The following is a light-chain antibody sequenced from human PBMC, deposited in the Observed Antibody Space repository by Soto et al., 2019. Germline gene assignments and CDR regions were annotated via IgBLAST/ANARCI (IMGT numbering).Light chain of an antibody. V-gene: IGLV1-40*01. CDR2: GNS. CDR1: SSNIGAGYD. J-gene: IGLJ3*02. CDR3: QSYDSSLSGSV. Sequence: QAVVTQPPSVSGAPGQRVTISCTGSSSNIGAGYDVHWYQQLPGTAPKLLIYGNSNRPSGVPDRFSGSKSGTSASLALTGLQAEDEADYYCQSYDSSLSGSVFGGGTKLTVL.